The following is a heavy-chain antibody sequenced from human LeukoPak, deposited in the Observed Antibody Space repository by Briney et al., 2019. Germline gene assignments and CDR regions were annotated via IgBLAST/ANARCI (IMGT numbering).Heavy chain of an antibody. CDR2: IYYSGST. V-gene: IGHV4-59*01. CDR1: GGSISSYY. J-gene: IGHJ4*02. D-gene: IGHD3-10*01. Sequence: PSETLSLTCTVSGGSISSYYWSWIRQPPGKGLEWIGYIYYSGSTNYNPSLKSRVTISVDTSKNQFSLKLSSVTAADTAVYYCARDGPHYYGSGSYQDYWGQGTLVTVSS. CDR3: ARDGPHYYGSGSYQDY.